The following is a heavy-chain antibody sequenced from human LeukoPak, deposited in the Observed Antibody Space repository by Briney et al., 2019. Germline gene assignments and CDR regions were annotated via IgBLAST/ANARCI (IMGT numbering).Heavy chain of an antibody. V-gene: IGHV4-39*07. CDR1: GGSISSSSYY. CDR2: IYYSGST. Sequence: SETLSLTCTVSGGSISSSSYYWGWIRQPPGKGLEWIGSIYYSGSTYYNPSLKSRVTISVDTSKNQFSLKLSSVTAADTAVYYCAREVTMVRGVIRDNWFDPWGQGTLVTVSS. CDR3: AREVTMVRGVIRDNWFDP. J-gene: IGHJ5*02. D-gene: IGHD3-10*01.